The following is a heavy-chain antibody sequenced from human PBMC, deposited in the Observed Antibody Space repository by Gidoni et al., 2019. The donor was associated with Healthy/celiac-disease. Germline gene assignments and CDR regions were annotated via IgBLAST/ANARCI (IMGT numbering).Heavy chain of an antibody. D-gene: IGHD6-6*01. CDR2: IKQAGSEK. J-gene: IGHJ4*02. Sequence: EVQLVESGGGLVPPGGSLSLSCAASGFAFRRYWMSWVRQPPGKGLEWGANIKQAGSEKDSVDSVKGRFTISRDNAKNSLYLQMNSLRAEDTAVYYCARVVISSSSGGDFDYWGQGTLVTVSS. CDR3: ARVVISSSSGGDFDY. CDR1: GFAFRRYW. V-gene: IGHV3-7*03.